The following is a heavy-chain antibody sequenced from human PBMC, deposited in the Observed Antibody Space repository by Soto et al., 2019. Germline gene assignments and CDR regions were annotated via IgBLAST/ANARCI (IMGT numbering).Heavy chain of an antibody. J-gene: IGHJ3*02. CDR2: IKQDGSEK. D-gene: IGHD3-10*01. CDR3: ASQFGELSSDAFDI. Sequence: GGSLRLSCAASGFTFSSYWMSWVRQAPGKGLEWVANIKQDGSEKYYVDSVKGRFTISRDNAENSLYLQMNSLRAEDTAVYYCASQFGELSSDAFDIWGQGTMVTV. CDR1: GFTFSSYW. V-gene: IGHV3-7*03.